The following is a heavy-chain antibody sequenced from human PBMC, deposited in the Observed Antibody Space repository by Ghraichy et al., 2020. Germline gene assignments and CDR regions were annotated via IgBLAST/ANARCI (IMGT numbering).Heavy chain of an antibody. CDR2: ISSSSSYI. Sequence: GGSLRLSCAASGFTFSSYSMSWVRQAPGKGLEWVSSISSSSSYIYYADSVKGRFTISRDNAKNSLYLQMISLRAEDKAVFYCARHRDEFGGNSPYYYMDVWGKGITVTVSS. J-gene: IGHJ6*03. D-gene: IGHD4-23*01. V-gene: IGHV3-21*01. CDR3: ARHRDEFGGNSPYYYMDV. CDR1: GFTFSSYS.